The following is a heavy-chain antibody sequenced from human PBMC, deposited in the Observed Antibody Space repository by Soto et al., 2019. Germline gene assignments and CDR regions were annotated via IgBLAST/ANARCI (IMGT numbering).Heavy chain of an antibody. Sequence: QVPLVESGGGVVQPGRSLRLSCAASGFTFSSYAMHWVRQAPGKGLEWVAVISYDGSNKYYADSVKGRFTISRDNSKNTLYLQMNSLRAEDTAVYYCARGRHGGTSYYFDYWGQGTLVTVSS. D-gene: IGHD2-15*01. CDR1: GFTFSSYA. CDR2: ISYDGSNK. V-gene: IGHV3-30-3*01. J-gene: IGHJ4*02. CDR3: ARGRHGGTSYYFDY.